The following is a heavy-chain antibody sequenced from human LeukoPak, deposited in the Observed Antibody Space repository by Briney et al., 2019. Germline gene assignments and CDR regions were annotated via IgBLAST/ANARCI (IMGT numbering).Heavy chain of an antibody. CDR3: ARRGTAPRTGRGY. Sequence: GSLRLSCAASGFTFSSYGMHWVRQAPGKGLEWVAVIWYDGSNKYYADSVKGRFTISRDNSKNTLYLQMSSLRAEDTAVYYRARRGTAPRTGRGYWGQGTLVTVSS. J-gene: IGHJ4*02. CDR2: IWYDGSNK. V-gene: IGHV3-33*01. CDR1: GFTFSSYG. D-gene: IGHD1-14*01.